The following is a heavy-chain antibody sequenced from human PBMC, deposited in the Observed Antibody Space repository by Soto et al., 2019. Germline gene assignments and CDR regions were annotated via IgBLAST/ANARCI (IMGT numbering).Heavy chain of an antibody. CDR1: GFTFDTYG. D-gene: IGHD1-1*01. Sequence: GGSLRLSCVASGFTFDTYGIHWVRQAPGKGLQWVALISYEGSNTYYADSVRGRFTISRDNSKNTLYLQMNTLRPEDTGVYYCARVTPGNNLYYFSGLDFWGQGTSVT. CDR2: ISYEGSNT. V-gene: IGHV3-30-3*01. CDR3: ARVTPGNNLYYFSGLDF. J-gene: IGHJ6*02.